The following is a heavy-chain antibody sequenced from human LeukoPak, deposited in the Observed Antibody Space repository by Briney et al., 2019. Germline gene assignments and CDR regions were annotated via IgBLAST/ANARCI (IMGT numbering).Heavy chain of an antibody. D-gene: IGHD4-17*01. CDR2: ISWNSGSI. CDR1: GFTSDDYA. J-gene: IGHJ4*02. Sequence: GRSLRLSCAASGFTSDDYAMHWVRQAPGKGLEWVSGISWNSGSIGYAASVRGRFTISRDNAKNSLYLQMNSLRAEDMALYYCAKSYGDYALDYWGQGTLVTVSS. V-gene: IGHV3-9*02. CDR3: AKSYGDYALDY.